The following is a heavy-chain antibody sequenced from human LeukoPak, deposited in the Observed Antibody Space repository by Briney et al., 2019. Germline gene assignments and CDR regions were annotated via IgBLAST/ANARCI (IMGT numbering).Heavy chain of an antibody. D-gene: IGHD5-18*01. V-gene: IGHV3-48*02. CDR2: VSDRLDV. CDR1: GFTFSTYT. CDR3: TRDGLHTAHFDY. Sequence: GGSLRLSCAASGFTFSTYTMNWVRQAPGKGGEGVWTVSDRLDVQYSESVRGRFTISKDNARNSLYLQMNSLKDEDTAVYYCTRDGLHTAHFDYWGQGTLVTVSS. J-gene: IGHJ4*02.